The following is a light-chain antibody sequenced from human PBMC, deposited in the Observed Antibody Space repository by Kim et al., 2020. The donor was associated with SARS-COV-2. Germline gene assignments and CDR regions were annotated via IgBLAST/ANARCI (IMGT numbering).Light chain of an antibody. CDR2: DVS. V-gene: IGLV2-11*01. Sequence: SPGQSVTLSCTGTSSDVSGYNYVSCYQQHPRKAPKLMIYDVSKRPSGVPDRFSGSKAGNTASLTISGLQAEDEADYYCCSYAGSWVFGGGTQLTVL. CDR3: CSYAGSWV. J-gene: IGLJ3*02. CDR1: SSDVSGYNY.